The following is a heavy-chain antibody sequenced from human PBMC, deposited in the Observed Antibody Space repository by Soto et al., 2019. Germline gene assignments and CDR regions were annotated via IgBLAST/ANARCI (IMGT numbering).Heavy chain of an antibody. CDR2: ISTSSSYT. CDR1: GFTFSDHY. V-gene: IGHV3-11*05. J-gene: IGHJ4*02. CDR3: ARLRLTGYFDY. Sequence: QVKLVESWGGLVKPGGSLRLSCVASGFTFSDHYMTWIRQAPGKGLEWLSFISTSSSYTNYADSVKGRFTISRDNAMNSLYLQMNSLRAEDTAVYYCARLRLTGYFDYWGQGTLVTVSS.